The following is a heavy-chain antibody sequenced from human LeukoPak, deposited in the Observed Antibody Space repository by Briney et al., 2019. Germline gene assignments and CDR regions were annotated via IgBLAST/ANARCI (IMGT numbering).Heavy chain of an antibody. CDR2: IRYDGSNK. D-gene: IGHD3-10*01. CDR3: AKDLELLWFGEFGFSAFDI. V-gene: IGHV3-30*02. Sequence: SGGSLRLSCAASGFTFSSYGMHWVRQAPGKGLEWVAFIRYDGSNKYYADSVKGRFTISRDNSKNTLYLQMNSLRAEDTAVYYCAKDLELLWFGEFGFSAFDIWGQGTMVTVSS. J-gene: IGHJ3*02. CDR1: GFTFSSYG.